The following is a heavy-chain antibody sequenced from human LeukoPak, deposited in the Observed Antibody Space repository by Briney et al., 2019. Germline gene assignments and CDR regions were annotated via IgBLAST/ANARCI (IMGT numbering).Heavy chain of an antibody. CDR3: ARVGASTTLDY. Sequence: SVKVSCKASGGTFNIYTISCVRQAPGQGLEWMGRIIPILGIANYAQKFQGRVTITADKSTSTAYMELSSLRSEDTAVYYCARVGASTTLDYWGQGTLVTVSS. CDR1: GGTFNIYT. J-gene: IGHJ4*02. V-gene: IGHV1-69*10. CDR2: IIPILGIA. D-gene: IGHD1-26*01.